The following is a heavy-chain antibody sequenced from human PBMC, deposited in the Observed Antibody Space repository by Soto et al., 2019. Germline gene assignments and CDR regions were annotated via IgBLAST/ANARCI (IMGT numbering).Heavy chain of an antibody. CDR3: ARRLYGSGSFDY. D-gene: IGHD3-10*01. CDR2: IYYSGGT. CDR1: GGSISSSNHY. J-gene: IGHJ4*02. Sequence: LQLQESGPGLVKPSETLSLTCTVSGGSISSSNHYWGWIRQPPGKGLEWIGNIYYSGGTSYNPSLKRRVTISVDTSKSQFSLNLSPATAADTAVYYCARRLYGSGSFDYWGQGTLVTVSS. V-gene: IGHV4-39*01.